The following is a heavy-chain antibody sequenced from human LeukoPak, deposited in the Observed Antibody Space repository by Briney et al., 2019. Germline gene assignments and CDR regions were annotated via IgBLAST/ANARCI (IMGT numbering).Heavy chain of an antibody. V-gene: IGHV3-23*01. CDR1: GFTFSSYA. D-gene: IGHD5-18*01. CDR3: AKAPEGYSCGGYYYYYYGMDV. CDR2: ISGSGGST. J-gene: IGHJ6*02. Sequence: GGSLRLSCAASGFTFSSYAMSWVRQAPGKGLEWVSAISGSGGSTYYADSVKGRFTISRDNSKNTLYLQMNSLRAEDTAVYYCAKAPEGYSCGGYYYYYYGMDVWGQGTTVTVSS.